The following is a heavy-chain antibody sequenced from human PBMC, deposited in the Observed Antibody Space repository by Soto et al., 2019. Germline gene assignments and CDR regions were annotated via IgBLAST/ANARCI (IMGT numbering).Heavy chain of an antibody. CDR3: AKDYVIAAAGTGYYYGMDV. Sequence: PGGSLRLSCAASGFTFSSYGMHWVRQAPGKGLGWVAVISYDGSNKYYADSVKGRFTISRDNSKNTLYLQMNSLRAEDTAVYYCAKDYVIAAAGTGYYYGMDVWGQGTTVTVSS. J-gene: IGHJ6*02. CDR1: GFTFSSYG. V-gene: IGHV3-30*18. D-gene: IGHD6-13*01. CDR2: ISYDGSNK.